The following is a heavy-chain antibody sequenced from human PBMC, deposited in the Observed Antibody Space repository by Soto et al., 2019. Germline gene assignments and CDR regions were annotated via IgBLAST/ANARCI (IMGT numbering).Heavy chain of an antibody. CDR2: ISAYNGNT. J-gene: IGHJ6*02. V-gene: IGHV1-18*01. CDR1: GYTFTSYG. D-gene: IGHD5-12*01. CDR3: ARDSGYAKDYYYYGMDV. Sequence: ASVKVSCKASGYTFTSYGISWVRQAPGQGLEWMGWISAYNGNTNYAQKLQGRVTMTTDTSTSTAYMELRSLRSDDTAVYYCARDSGYAKDYYYYGMDVWGQGTTVTVSS.